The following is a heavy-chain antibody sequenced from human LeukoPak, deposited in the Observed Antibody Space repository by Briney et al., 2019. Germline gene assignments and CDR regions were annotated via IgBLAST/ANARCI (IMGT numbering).Heavy chain of an antibody. CDR3: ARETGMSTMSY. J-gene: IGHJ4*02. CDR1: GFTFSSYE. Sequence: PGGSLRLSCAASGFTFSSYEMNWVRQAPGKGLEWVSSISSSSNYIYYADSVKGRFTISRDNAKNSLYLQMNSLRAEDTAVYYCARETGMSTMSYWGQGTLVTVSS. D-gene: IGHD5-24*01. V-gene: IGHV3-21*01. CDR2: ISSSSNYI.